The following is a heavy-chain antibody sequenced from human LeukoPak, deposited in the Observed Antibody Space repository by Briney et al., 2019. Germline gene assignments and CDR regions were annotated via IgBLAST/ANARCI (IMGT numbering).Heavy chain of an antibody. Sequence: PSETLSLTCTVSGDSLSSRTYYWGWIRQPPGKGLEWIGSIYHGGSTYYKPSLKSRVTISVDTSKNQFSLKLTSVTAADTAVYYCARDLAAAGFFDYWGQGTLVTVSS. D-gene: IGHD6-13*01. CDR2: IYHGGST. CDR3: ARDLAAAGFFDY. V-gene: IGHV4-39*02. CDR1: GDSLSSRTYY. J-gene: IGHJ4*02.